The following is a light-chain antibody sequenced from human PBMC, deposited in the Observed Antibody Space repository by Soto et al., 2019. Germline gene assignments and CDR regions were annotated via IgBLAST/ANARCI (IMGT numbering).Light chain of an antibody. J-gene: IGKJ5*01. Sequence: EIVMTQSPLTLPVTPGEQASISCRSSQSLLYNNTYNYLDWYVQKPGQSPQLLIYFGSNRAPGVPDRFSGSGSGTDFTLKINRVEAEDVGTYYCMQALQSLTFGQGTRLEI. CDR1: QSLLYNNTYNY. V-gene: IGKV2-28*01. CDR2: FGS. CDR3: MQALQSLT.